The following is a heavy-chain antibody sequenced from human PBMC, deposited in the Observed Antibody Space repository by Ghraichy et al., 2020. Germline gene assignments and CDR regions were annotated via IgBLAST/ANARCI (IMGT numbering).Heavy chain of an antibody. CDR1: GFTFSSYA. CDR2: TSGSGDSK. V-gene: IGHV3-23*01. J-gene: IGHJ4*02. D-gene: IGHD7-27*01. Sequence: GGSLRLSCAASGFTFSSYAMCWVRQAPGKGLEWVSCTSGSGDSKFYADSVKGRFSISRDNAKNTLYLQMSSLRADDTAVYYCARRALAWGCFDFWGQGTLVTVSS. CDR3: ARRALAWGCFDF.